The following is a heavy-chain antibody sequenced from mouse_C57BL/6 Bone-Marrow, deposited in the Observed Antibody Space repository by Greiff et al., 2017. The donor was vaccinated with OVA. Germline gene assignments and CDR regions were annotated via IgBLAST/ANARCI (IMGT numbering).Heavy chain of an antibody. Sequence: VQLQQPGAELVRPGSSVKLSCKASGYTFTSYWMDWVKQRPGQGLEWIGNIYTSDSETHYNQKFKDKATLTVDKSSSTAYMQLSSLTSEDSAVYYCARGIYGPDYWGQGTTLTVSS. CDR3: ARGIYGPDY. D-gene: IGHD1-1*02. CDR1: GYTFTSYW. V-gene: IGHV1-61*01. J-gene: IGHJ2*01. CDR2: IYTSDSET.